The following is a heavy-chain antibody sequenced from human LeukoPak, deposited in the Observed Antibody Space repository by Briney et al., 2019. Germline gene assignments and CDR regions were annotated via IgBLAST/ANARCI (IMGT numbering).Heavy chain of an antibody. Sequence: ALVTVSCKASGYTFTSYFIHWVRQAPGQGLEWMGIINPGSGSTSYTQKFRDRVTMTRDKSTSTVNMELSSLRSEDTAVYYCVRDLGYYDSSGYPTHFDYWGQGTLVTVSS. CDR3: VRDLGYYDSSGYPTHFDY. CDR1: GYTFTSYF. V-gene: IGHV1-46*01. D-gene: IGHD3-22*01. J-gene: IGHJ4*02. CDR2: INPGSGST.